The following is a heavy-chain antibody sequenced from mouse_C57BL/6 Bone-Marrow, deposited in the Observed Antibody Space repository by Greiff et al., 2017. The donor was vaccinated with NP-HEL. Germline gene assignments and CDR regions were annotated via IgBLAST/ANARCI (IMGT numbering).Heavy chain of an antibody. J-gene: IGHJ3*01. CDR1: GFTFSDYG. V-gene: IGHV5-17*01. Sequence: EVQLVESGGGLVKPGGSLKLSCAASGFTFSDYGMHWVRPAPEKGLEWVAYISSGSSTIYYADTVKGRFTISRDNAKNTLFLQMTSLRSEDTAMYYCATINWAYWGQGTLVTVSA. CDR3: ATINWAY. D-gene: IGHD4-1*01. CDR2: ISSGSSTI.